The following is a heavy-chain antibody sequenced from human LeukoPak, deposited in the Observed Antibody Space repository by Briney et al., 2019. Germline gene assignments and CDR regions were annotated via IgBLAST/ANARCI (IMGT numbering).Heavy chain of an antibody. CDR3: AKNRGTGMAFYDY. J-gene: IGHJ4*02. CDR1: GFTFSTYA. Sequence: GGSPRLPCAASGFTFSTYAMTWVRRAPGKGLEWVSAISPSGGHIYYADSVKGRFTSSRDNSKSTLFLQMNNLRAEDTAIYYCAKNRGTGMAFYDYWGQGTQVTVSS. CDR2: ISPSGGHI. D-gene: IGHD5-18*01. V-gene: IGHV3-23*01.